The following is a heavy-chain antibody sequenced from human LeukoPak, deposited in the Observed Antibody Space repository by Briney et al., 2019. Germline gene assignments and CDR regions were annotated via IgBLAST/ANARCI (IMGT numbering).Heavy chain of an antibody. CDR1: GFTFANYA. J-gene: IGHJ4*02. V-gene: IGHV3-23*01. CDR3: AKVPHKGGNSPYFDS. CDR2: VSGSGGDT. D-gene: IGHD4-23*01. Sequence: GGSLRLSCAASGFTFANYAMSWVRQAPGKGLEWVSSVSGSGGDTHSTDSVKGRFTISRDNSKSTLYLQMSSLRAEDTAVYYCAKVPHKGGNSPYFDSWGQGTLVTVSS.